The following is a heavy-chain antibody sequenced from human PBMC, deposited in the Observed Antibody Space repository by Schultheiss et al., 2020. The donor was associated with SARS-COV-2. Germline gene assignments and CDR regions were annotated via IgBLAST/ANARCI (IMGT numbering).Heavy chain of an antibody. CDR3: AGIPELRFLVLDV. CDR1: GGSISSGSYY. CDR2: IYTSGST. Sequence: SETLSLTCTVSGGSISSGSYYWSWIRQPAGKGLEWIGRIYTSGSTNYNPSLKSRVTISVDTSKNQFSLKLSSVTAADTAVYYCAGIPELRFLVLDVWGQGTTVTVSS. V-gene: IGHV4-61*02. J-gene: IGHJ6*02. D-gene: IGHD3-3*01.